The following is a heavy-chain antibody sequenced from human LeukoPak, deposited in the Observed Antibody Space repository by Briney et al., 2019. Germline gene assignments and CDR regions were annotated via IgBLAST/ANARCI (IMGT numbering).Heavy chain of an antibody. CDR1: GFTFSSYA. J-gene: IGHJ4*02. V-gene: IGHV3-23*01. CDR2: ISGSGGST. CDR3: AIRGYSGYGPRGYFDY. Sequence: PGGSLRLSCAASGFTFSSYAMSWVRQAPGKGLEWVSAISGSGGSTYYADSVKGRFTISRDNSKNTLYLQMNSLRAEDTAAYYCAIRGYSGYGPRGYFDYWGQGTLVTVSS. D-gene: IGHD5-12*01.